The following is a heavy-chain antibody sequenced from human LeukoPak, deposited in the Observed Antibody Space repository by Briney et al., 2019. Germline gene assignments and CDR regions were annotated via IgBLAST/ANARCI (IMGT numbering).Heavy chain of an antibody. CDR1: GFTFNAYA. CDR2: IIYSDGPT. J-gene: IGHJ4*02. D-gene: IGHD1-14*01. Sequence: PGGSLRLSCAASGFTFNAYAMAWVRQAPGKGLEWVSTIIYSDGPTFYADSVKGRFTICRDDSKSTLYLQMNSLRVEDTAIYYCAKTDLNPPNSDHWGQGTLVTVSS. V-gene: IGHV3-23*01. CDR3: AKTDLNPPNSDH.